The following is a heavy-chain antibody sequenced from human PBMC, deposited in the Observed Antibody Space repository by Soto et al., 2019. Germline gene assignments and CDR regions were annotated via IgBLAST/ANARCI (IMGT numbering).Heavy chain of an antibody. CDR1: GYIFTDYY. D-gene: IGHD5-18*01. Sequence: QVQLEQSGAEVKKPGASVTVSCKASGYIFTDYYLHWVRQAPGQGLEWMGWINPATGATKYKQNFEGRLSLTRDTSKSTGFMDLSRLKSADSATYYCARKGYGVAFDAWAQGTLVTVSS. J-gene: IGHJ3*01. CDR3: ARKGYGVAFDA. V-gene: IGHV1-2*02. CDR2: INPATGAT.